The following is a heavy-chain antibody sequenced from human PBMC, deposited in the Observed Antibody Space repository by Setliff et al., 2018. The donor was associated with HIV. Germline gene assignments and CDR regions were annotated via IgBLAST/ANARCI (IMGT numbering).Heavy chain of an antibody. J-gene: IGHJ4*02. CDR1: RFTFSNYW. CDR2: INQDGSEK. Sequence: GGSLRLSCAASRFTFSNYWMSWVRQTPGRGLEWVANINQDGSEKYYVASVKGRFTISRDNTKTSLYLQMSSLRAEDTAVYYCARDYPGTTYWGQGTLVTVSS. D-gene: IGHD1-7*01. V-gene: IGHV3-7*01. CDR3: ARDYPGTTY.